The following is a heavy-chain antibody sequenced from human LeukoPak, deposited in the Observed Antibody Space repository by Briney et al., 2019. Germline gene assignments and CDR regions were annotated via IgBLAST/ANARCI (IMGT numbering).Heavy chain of an antibody. CDR2: MNPNSGNT. D-gene: IGHD3-22*01. CDR3: ARAGSSGYYRDFDY. J-gene: IGHJ4*02. Sequence: ASVKVSCKASGYTFTSYDINRVRQATGQGLEWMGWMNPNSGNTGYAQKFQGRVTMTRNTSISTAYMELSSLRSEDTAVYYCARAGSSGYYRDFDYWGQGTLVTVSS. CDR1: GYTFTSYD. V-gene: IGHV1-8*01.